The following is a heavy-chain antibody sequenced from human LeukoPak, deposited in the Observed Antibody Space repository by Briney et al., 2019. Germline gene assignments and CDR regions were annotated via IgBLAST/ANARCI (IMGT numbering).Heavy chain of an antibody. CDR1: GFTFDDYA. CDR2: ISWNSGSI. D-gene: IGHD1-26*01. V-gene: IGHV3-9*01. Sequence: PGRSLRLSCAASGFTFDDYAMHWVRQAPGKGLGWVSGISWNSGSIGYADSVKGRFTISRDNAKNSLYLQMNSLRAEDTALYYCARGPLSGSYTSGYFDYWGQGTLVTVSS. J-gene: IGHJ4*02. CDR3: ARGPLSGSYTSGYFDY.